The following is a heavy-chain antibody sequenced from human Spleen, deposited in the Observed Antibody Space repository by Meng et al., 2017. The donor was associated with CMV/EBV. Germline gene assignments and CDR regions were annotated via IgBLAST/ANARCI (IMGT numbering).Heavy chain of an antibody. V-gene: IGHV3-11*01. Sequence: GESLKISCAVSGFTFSDYSVTWIRQAPGKGLEWVSYIDSSGTTIFYADSVKGRFTISRDNAKMSLYLQMSSLRAEDTAVYYCARGDPTVGYGYFFDSWGLGTLVTVSS. J-gene: IGHJ4*02. CDR1: GFTFSDYS. CDR2: IDSSGTTI. D-gene: IGHD4-23*01. CDR3: ARGDPTVGYGYFFDS.